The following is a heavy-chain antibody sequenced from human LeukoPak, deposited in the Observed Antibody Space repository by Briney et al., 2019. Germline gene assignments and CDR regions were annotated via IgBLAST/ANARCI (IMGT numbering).Heavy chain of an antibody. V-gene: IGHV4-59*01. D-gene: IGHD3-22*01. CDR3: ARGPYDSGRYYLAACDV. CDR2: VYYTGSI. J-gene: IGHJ3*01. Sequence: SETLSLTCTVSGDSITSYYWSWFRQPPGKGLEWVGYVYYTGSINYSPPLKSRLTMSVDTSKNQFSLNLSSVTAADTAIYYCARGPYDSGRYYLAACDVWGRGTMVTVTS. CDR1: GDSITSYY.